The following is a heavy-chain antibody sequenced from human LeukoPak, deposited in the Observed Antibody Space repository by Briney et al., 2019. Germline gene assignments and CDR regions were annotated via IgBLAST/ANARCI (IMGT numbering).Heavy chain of an antibody. J-gene: IGHJ4*02. CDR3: ARGGDIVATIRSWIDY. CDR1: GFTFSSYN. CDR2: ISSSSSYI. D-gene: IGHD5-12*01. V-gene: IGHV3-21*01. Sequence: GGSLRLSCAASGFTFSSYNMNWVRQAPGKELEWVSSISSSSSYIYYADSVKGRFTISRDNAKNSLYLQMNSLRAEDTAVYYCARGGDIVATIRSWIDYWGQGTLVTVSS.